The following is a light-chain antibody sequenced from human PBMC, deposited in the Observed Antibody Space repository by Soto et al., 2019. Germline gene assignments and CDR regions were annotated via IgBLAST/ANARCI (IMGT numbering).Light chain of an antibody. CDR3: QQYGSSPRL. J-gene: IGKJ3*01. CDR1: QSISSY. CDR2: AAS. Sequence: DIQMTQSPSSLSASVGDRVTITCRASQSISSYLNWYQQKPGKAPKLLIYAASSLQSGVPSRFSGSGSGTDFTLTISRLEPEDFAVYFCQQYGSSPRLFGPGTKVDIK. V-gene: IGKV1-39*01.